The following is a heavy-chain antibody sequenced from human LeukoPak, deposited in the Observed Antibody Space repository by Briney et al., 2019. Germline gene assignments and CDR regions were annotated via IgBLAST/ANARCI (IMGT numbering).Heavy chain of an antibody. CDR3: AKGDSGDYAFDY. Sequence: PGGSLRLSCAASGFTFSRYAMSWVRQAPGKGLEWVSAVIASGAATYYADSVKGRFTIPRDNSKKTMSLQMNSLRAEDTAVYYCAKGDSGDYAFDYWGRGILVTVSS. J-gene: IGHJ4*02. D-gene: IGHD4-17*01. CDR2: VIASGAAT. V-gene: IGHV3-23*01. CDR1: GFTFSRYA.